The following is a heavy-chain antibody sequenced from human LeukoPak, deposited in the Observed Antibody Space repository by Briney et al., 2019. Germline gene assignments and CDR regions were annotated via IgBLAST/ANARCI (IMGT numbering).Heavy chain of an antibody. Sequence: GGSLRLSCAASGFTFRNYWMSWVRQAPGKGLEWVANMKEDGSEKKYVDSVKGRFTVSRDNVKNALFMQMNSLKVEDTAVYYCVRDYVWESHRQFDHWGQGTMVTVSS. CDR2: MKEDGSEK. D-gene: IGHD3-16*01. CDR1: GFTFRNYW. CDR3: VRDYVWESHRQFDH. V-gene: IGHV3-7*01. J-gene: IGHJ4*02.